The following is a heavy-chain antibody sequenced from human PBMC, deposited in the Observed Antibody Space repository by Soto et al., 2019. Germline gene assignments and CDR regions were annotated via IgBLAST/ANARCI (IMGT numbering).Heavy chain of an antibody. CDR1: GFTVSSNY. CDR3: AREGRYRSSSDTDPVSDY. CDR2: IYSGGST. J-gene: IGHJ4*01. Sequence: EVQLVESGGGLIQPGGSLRLSCAASGFTVSSNYMSWVRQAPGKGLEWVSVIYSGGSTYYADFVKGRFTISRDNSKNTLYLQMNSLTAEDTAVYYCAREGRYRSSSDTDPVSDYWGHGTLVTVSS. D-gene: IGHD6-6*01. V-gene: IGHV3-53*01.